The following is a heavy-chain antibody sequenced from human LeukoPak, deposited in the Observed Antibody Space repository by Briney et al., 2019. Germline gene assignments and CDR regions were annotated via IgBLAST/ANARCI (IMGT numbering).Heavy chain of an antibody. CDR1: GGTFSSYA. J-gene: IGHJ5*02. V-gene: IGHV1-2*02. D-gene: IGHD3-10*01. CDR2: INPNSGGT. Sequence: GSSVKVSCKASGGTFSSYAISWVRQAPGQGLEWMGWINPNSGGTNYAQKFQGRVTMTRDTSISTAYMELSRLRSDDTAVYYCARDPLHGSVLDPWGQGTLVTVSS. CDR3: ARDPLHGSVLDP.